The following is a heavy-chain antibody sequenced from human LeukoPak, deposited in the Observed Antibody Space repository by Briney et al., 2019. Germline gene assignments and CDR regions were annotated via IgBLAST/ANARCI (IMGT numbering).Heavy chain of an antibody. V-gene: IGHV4-4*07. D-gene: IGHD3-22*01. Sequence: SETLSLTCTVSGGSIRNYYWSWIRQPAGKGLEWIGRIYTSGSTNYNPSLKSRVTMSVDTSKNQFSLKLSSVTAADTAVYYCARDGYYYDSSGYYRFDYWGQGTLVTVSS. CDR1: GGSIRNYY. J-gene: IGHJ4*02. CDR2: IYTSGST. CDR3: ARDGYYYDSSGYYRFDY.